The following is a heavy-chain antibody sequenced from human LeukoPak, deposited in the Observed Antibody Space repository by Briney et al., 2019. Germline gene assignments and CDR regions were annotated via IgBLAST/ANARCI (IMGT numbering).Heavy chain of an antibody. D-gene: IGHD6-13*01. CDR2: IKQDGSGN. J-gene: IGHJ4*02. Sequence: GGSLRLSCAVSGFTVSGYWMTWVRQAPGKGLEWVANIKQDGSGNNYVDSVRGRFNISRDNAENSLFLQMNSVRVEDTAVYYCAREWQGGIAAAGARIEGDYWGQGTLVAVSS. CDR3: AREWQGGIAAAGARIEGDY. V-gene: IGHV3-7*01. CDR1: GFTVSGYW.